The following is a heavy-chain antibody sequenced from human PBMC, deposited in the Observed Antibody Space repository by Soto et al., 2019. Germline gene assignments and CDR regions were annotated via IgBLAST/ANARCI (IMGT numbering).Heavy chain of an antibody. Sequence: SETLSLTCTVSGRSINNNHYYWSWIRQAPGKGLEWIGHIYNSGSTYNNPSLNSRVTMSLDTSKKQFSLKLSSVTAADTAVYYCARHRPYSSPFYFEYWGQGTLVTVSS. D-gene: IGHD2-15*01. J-gene: IGHJ4*02. CDR3: ARHRPYSSPFYFEY. V-gene: IGHV4-30-4*01. CDR1: GRSINNNHYY. CDR2: IYNSGST.